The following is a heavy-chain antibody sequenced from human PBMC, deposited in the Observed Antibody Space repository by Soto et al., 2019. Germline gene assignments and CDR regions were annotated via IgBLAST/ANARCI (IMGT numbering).Heavy chain of an antibody. V-gene: IGHV3-23*01. CDR3: AKDRARSPAAGTIDY. J-gene: IGHJ4*02. D-gene: IGHD6-13*01. CDR2: ISGSGGST. CDR1: GFTFSSYA. Sequence: GGSLRLSCAASGFTFSSYAMSWVRQAPGKGLEWVSAISGSGGSTYYADSVNGRFSISRDNAKDTVYLQMNSLRAEDTAVYYCAKDRARSPAAGTIDYWGQGTLVTVSS.